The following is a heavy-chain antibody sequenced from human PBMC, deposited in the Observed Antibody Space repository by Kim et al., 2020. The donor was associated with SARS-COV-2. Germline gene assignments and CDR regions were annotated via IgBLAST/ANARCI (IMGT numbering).Heavy chain of an antibody. V-gene: IGHV1-69*13. CDR2: IIPIFGTA. Sequence: SVKVSCKASGGTFSSYAISWVRQAPGQGLEWMGGIIPIFGTANYAQKFQGRVTITADESTSTAYMELSSLRSEDTAVYYCARVGGLLWFGDGYYYGMDVWGQGTTVTVSS. CDR3: ARVGGLLWFGDGYYYGMDV. D-gene: IGHD3-10*01. J-gene: IGHJ6*02. CDR1: GGTFSSYA.